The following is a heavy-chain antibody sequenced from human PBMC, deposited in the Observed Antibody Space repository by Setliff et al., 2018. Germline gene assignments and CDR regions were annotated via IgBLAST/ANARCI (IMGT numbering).Heavy chain of an antibody. Sequence: ASVKVSCKASGYTFTGYYMHWVRQAPGQGLEWMGWINPNSGGTNYAQRFQGRVTMTTDTSTSTAYMELRSLRSEDTAVYYCARDPLTTNRRRAFDIWGQGTMVTVSS. J-gene: IGHJ3*02. CDR2: INPNSGGT. V-gene: IGHV1-2*02. CDR3: ARDPLTTNRRRAFDI. D-gene: IGHD4-17*01. CDR1: GYTFTGYY.